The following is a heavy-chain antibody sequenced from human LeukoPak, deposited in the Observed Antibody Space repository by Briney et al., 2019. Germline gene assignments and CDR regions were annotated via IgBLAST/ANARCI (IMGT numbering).Heavy chain of an antibody. V-gene: IGHV3-74*01. J-gene: IGHJ5*02. CDR3: AREVRLWFGELAGFDP. Sequence: GGSLRLSCAASGFTVSSNYMSWVRQAPGKGLVWVSRINSDGSSTSYADSVKGRFTISRDNAKNTLYLQMNSLRAEDTAVYYCAREVRLWFGELAGFDPWGQGTLVTVSS. CDR2: INSDGSST. CDR1: GFTVSSNY. D-gene: IGHD3-10*01.